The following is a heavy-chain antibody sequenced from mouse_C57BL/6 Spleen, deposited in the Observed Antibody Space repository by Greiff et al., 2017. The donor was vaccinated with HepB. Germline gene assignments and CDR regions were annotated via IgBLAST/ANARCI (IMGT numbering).Heavy chain of an antibody. CDR3: ARDEGPYGNYAAYAMDY. Sequence: EVKLMESGGGLVQSGRSLRLSCATSGFTFSDFYMEWVRQAPGKGLEWIAASRNKANDYTTEYSASVKGRFIVSRDTSQSILYLQMNALRAEDTAIYYCARDEGPYGNYAAYAMDYWGQGTSVTVSS. CDR2: SRNKANDYTT. CDR1: GFTFSDFY. V-gene: IGHV7-1*01. D-gene: IGHD2-1*01. J-gene: IGHJ4*01.